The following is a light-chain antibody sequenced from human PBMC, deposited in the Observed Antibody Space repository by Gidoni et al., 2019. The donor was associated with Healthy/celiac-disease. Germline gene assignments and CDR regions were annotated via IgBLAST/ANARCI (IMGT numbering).Light chain of an antibody. CDR1: QSISSW. CDR3: QQYNSYST. V-gene: IGKV1-5*03. J-gene: IGKJ1*01. Sequence: DIQMTQSPSTLSAYVGARVTITCRASQSISSWLAWYQQKPGKAPKLLIYKASSLESGVPSRFSGSGSGTEFTLTISSLQPDDFATYYCQQYNSYSTFGQGTKVEIK. CDR2: KAS.